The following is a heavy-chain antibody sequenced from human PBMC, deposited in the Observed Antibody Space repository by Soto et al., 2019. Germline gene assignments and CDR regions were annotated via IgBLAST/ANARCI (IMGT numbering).Heavy chain of an antibody. Sequence: GGSLRLSCAASGFTFSSYAMSWVRQAPGKGLEWVSAISGSGGSTYYADSVKGRFTISRDNSKNTLYLQMNSLRAGDTAVYYCARTDRDFYGLDVWGQGTTVTVSS. CDR1: GFTFSSYA. J-gene: IGHJ6*02. CDR3: ARTDRDFYGLDV. CDR2: ISGSGGST. V-gene: IGHV3-23*01. D-gene: IGHD1-1*01.